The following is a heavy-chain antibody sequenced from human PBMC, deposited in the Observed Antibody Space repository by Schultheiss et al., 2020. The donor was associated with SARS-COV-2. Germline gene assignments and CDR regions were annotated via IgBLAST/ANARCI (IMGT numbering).Heavy chain of an antibody. V-gene: IGHV4-4*07. J-gene: IGHJ6*02. CDR1: GGSISSYY. D-gene: IGHD6-13*01. CDR2: IHTSGST. CDR3: ARAIAAAGTVYYYYYGMDV. Sequence: SETLSLTCTVSGGSISSYYWSWIRQPPGKGLEWIGRIHTSGSTNYNPSLKSRVTISVDKSKNQFSLKLSSVTAADTAVYYCARAIAAAGTVYYYYYGMDVWGQGTTVTVSS.